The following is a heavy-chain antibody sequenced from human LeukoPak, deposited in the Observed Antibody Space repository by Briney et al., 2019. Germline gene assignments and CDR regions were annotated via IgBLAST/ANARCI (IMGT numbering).Heavy chain of an antibody. Sequence: HSETLSLTCTVSGYSISSGYYWGWIRQPPGKGLEWIGSIYHSGSTYYNPSLKSRVTISVDTSKNQFSLKLSSVTAADTAVYYCARDLSAVAGWFDPWGQGTLITVSS. V-gene: IGHV4-38-2*02. CDR3: ARDLSAVAGWFDP. CDR1: GYSISSGYY. J-gene: IGHJ5*02. CDR2: IYHSGST. D-gene: IGHD6-19*01.